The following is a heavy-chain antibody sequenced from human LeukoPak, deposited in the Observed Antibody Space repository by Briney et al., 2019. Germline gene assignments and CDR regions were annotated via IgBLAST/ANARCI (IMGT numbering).Heavy chain of an antibody. CDR1: GDSVSSNRSA. CDR2: TYYRSKWFY. J-gene: IGHJ6*02. CDR3: ARGRRVYYGMDV. V-gene: IGHV6-1*01. Sequence: SQTLSLTFAISGDSVSSNRSAWNWIRQSPSRGLEWLGRTYYRSKWFYNYALSVKSRLTINPDTSKNQFSLHLNSVTPEDTAVYYCARGRRVYYGMDVWGQGTTVTVSS.